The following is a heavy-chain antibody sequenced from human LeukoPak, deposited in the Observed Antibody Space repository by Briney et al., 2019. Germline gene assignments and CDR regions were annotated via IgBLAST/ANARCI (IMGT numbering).Heavy chain of an antibody. D-gene: IGHD2-2*01. Sequence: GASVKVSCKASGYTFTGYDINWVRQATGQGLEWMGWMNPNSGNTGYAQKFQGRVTMTRNTSISTAYMELSSLRSEDTAVYYCARRGRYCSSTSCHIKFNWFDPWGQGTLVTVSS. CDR2: MNPNSGNT. V-gene: IGHV1-8*01. J-gene: IGHJ5*02. CDR3: ARRGRYCSSTSCHIKFNWFDP. CDR1: GYTFTGYD.